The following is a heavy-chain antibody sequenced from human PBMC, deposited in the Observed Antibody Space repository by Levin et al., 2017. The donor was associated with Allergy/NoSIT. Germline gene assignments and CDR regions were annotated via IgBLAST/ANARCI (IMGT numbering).Heavy chain of an antibody. CDR3: ASASYSSGWKGPRKYYCDY. J-gene: IGHJ4*02. Sequence: EASVKVSCKASGGTFSSYASSWGRQAPGQGLEWMGGIIPICGTAKYAQKFQGRVTITADESTSTAYMELSSLRSEDTAVYYCASASYSSGWKGPRKYYCDYWGQGTLVTVSS. D-gene: IGHD6-19*01. CDR1: GGTFSSYA. CDR2: IIPICGTA. V-gene: IGHV1-69*13.